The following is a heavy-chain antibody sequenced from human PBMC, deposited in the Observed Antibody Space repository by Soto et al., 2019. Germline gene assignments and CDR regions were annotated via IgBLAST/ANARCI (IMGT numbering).Heavy chain of an antibody. V-gene: IGHV1-18*01. CDR2: IRAYNGNT. J-gene: IGHJ4*02. Sequence: GASVKVSCKASGYTFTSYGISWVRQAPGQGLEWMGWIRAYNGNTNYAQKLQGRVTMTTDTSTSTVYMELSSLRSEDTAVYYCARVYCSGGSCYSIDYWGQGTLVTVSS. CDR1: GYTFTSYG. CDR3: ARVYCSGGSCYSIDY. D-gene: IGHD2-15*01.